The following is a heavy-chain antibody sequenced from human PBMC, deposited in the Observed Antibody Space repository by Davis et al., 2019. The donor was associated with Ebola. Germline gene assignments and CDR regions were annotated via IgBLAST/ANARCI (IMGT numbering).Heavy chain of an antibody. V-gene: IGHV3-48*03. CDR2: LSRGGNTK. J-gene: IGHJ4*02. CDR3: ARDSLRDGYPELDY. D-gene: IGHD5-24*01. CDR1: GFTLSDYI. Sequence: GESLKISCAASGFTLSDYIMNWVRQAPGKGLEWISYLSRGGNTKYYADSVKGRFSISRDNAKDSLYLQMSSLGAEDTAVYYCARDSLRDGYPELDYWGQGTLVTVSS.